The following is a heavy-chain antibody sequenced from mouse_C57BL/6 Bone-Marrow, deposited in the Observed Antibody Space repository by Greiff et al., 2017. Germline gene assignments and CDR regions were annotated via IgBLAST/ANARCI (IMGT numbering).Heavy chain of an antibody. J-gene: IGHJ3*01. V-gene: IGHV2-2*01. CDR3: ARNGYDAWFAY. D-gene: IGHD2-2*01. CDR2: IWSGGST. CDR1: GFSLTSYG. Sequence: QVQLQQSGPGLVQPSQSLSITCTVSGFSLTSYGVHWVRQSPGKGLEWLGVIWSGGSTDYNAAFISRLSISKDNSKSQVFFKMNSLQADDTAIYYCARNGYDAWFAYWGQGTLVTVSA.